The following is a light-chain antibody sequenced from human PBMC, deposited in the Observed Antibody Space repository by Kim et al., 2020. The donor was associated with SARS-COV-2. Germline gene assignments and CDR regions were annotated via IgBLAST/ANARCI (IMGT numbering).Light chain of an antibody. J-gene: IGLJ2*01. Sequence: SSELTQDPAVSVALGQTVRITCQGDSLRNYYASWYQQKPGQAPIVVIYGKNNRLSGIPDRFSGSSSGITASLTITGAQPEYEADYYCNSRDSSTNQLVFGGGTQLTVL. CDR2: GKN. CDR3: NSRDSSTNQLV. V-gene: IGLV3-19*01. CDR1: SLRNYY.